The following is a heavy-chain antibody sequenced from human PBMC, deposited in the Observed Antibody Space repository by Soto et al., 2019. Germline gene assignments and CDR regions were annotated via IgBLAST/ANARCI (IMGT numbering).Heavy chain of an antibody. CDR2: INPSGGST. Sequence: ASVKVSCKASGYTFTSYYIHWVRQAPGQGLEWMGIINPSGGSTSYAQKFQGRVTMTRDTSTSTAYMELSSLRSEDTAVYYCAAGGIAGANYYYYGMDVWGQGTTVTVSS. CDR1: GYTFTSYY. V-gene: IGHV1-46*01. CDR3: AAGGIAGANYYYYGMDV. D-gene: IGHD6-19*01. J-gene: IGHJ6*02.